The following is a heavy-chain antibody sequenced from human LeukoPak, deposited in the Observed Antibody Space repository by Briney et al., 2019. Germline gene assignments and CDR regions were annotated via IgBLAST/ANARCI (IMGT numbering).Heavy chain of an antibody. CDR2: IRYDGTNK. Sequence: GGSLRLSCAASGFTVSSNYMSWVRQAPGKGLEWVAFIRYDGTNKYYADSVKGRFTISRDNSKNTLYLQMNSLRAEDTAVYYCARDSGVGACLFCSAFDLWGQGTMVTVSS. D-gene: IGHD1-26*01. J-gene: IGHJ3*01. V-gene: IGHV3-30*02. CDR3: ARDSGVGACLFCSAFDL. CDR1: GFTVSSNY.